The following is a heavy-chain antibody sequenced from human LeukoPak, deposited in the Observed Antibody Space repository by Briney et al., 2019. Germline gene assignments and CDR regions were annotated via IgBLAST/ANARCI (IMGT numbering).Heavy chain of an antibody. Sequence: GGSLRLXCAASGFTFSSYGMHWVRQAPGKGLEWVAVIWYDGSNKYYADSVKGRFTISRDNSKNTLYLQMNSLRAEDTAVYYCAKDGYCSGGSCYLYMDVWGKGTTVTVSS. CDR3: AKDGYCSGGSCYLYMDV. CDR1: GFTFSSYG. J-gene: IGHJ6*03. CDR2: IWYDGSNK. D-gene: IGHD2-15*01. V-gene: IGHV3-33*06.